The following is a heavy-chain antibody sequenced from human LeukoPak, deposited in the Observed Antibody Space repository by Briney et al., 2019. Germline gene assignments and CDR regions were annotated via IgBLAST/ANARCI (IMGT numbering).Heavy chain of an antibody. Sequence: PSETLSLTCAVYGGSFSGYYWSWIRQHPGKGLEWIGYIYYSGSTYYNPSLKSRVTISVDTSKNQFSLKLSSVTAADTAVYYCAREGVATYAFDIWGQGTMATVSS. D-gene: IGHD5-12*01. CDR1: GGSFSGYY. V-gene: IGHV4-31*11. CDR3: AREGVATYAFDI. CDR2: IYYSGST. J-gene: IGHJ3*02.